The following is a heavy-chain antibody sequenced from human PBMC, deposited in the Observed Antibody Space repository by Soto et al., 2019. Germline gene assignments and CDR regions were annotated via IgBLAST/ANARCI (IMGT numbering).Heavy chain of an antibody. CDR1: GGSISGGGGYY. J-gene: IGHJ4*02. CDR2: IYYSGST. Sequence: QVHLQESGPGLVKASQTLSLTCTVSGGSISGGGGYYWSWIRQHPGKGLEWIGYIYYSGSTYYNPSLKRRATISVDTSDNQFSLKLSSVTAADTAVYYCARRASSGRDPFYFDYWGQGTLVAVSS. CDR3: ARRASSGRDPFYFDY. V-gene: IGHV4-31*03. D-gene: IGHD6-6*01.